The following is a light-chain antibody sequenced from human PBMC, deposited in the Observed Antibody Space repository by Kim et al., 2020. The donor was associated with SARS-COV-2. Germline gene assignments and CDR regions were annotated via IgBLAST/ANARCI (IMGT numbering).Light chain of an antibody. V-gene: IGKV3-20*01. Sequence: SQRETATLSCRASQRVSGSYLAWYQQKPGQAPRLLIYGASNRATGIPERFTGSGSATDFTLTISRLEPEDFAMFYCLQYGTPPWTFGQGTKVDIK. CDR2: GAS. CDR3: LQYGTPPWT. J-gene: IGKJ1*01. CDR1: QRVSGSY.